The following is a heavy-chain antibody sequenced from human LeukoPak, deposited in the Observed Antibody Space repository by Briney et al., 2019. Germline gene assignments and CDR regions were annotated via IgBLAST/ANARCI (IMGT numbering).Heavy chain of an antibody. Sequence: PGGSLRLSCAASGFTFSSYAMSWVRQAPGKGLEWVSTIGGGDTYYSDSVEGRFTISRDDSKSTVYLQMNSLRAEDTAVYYCAKDWIPYNRNFDCFDFWGQGTLVTVSS. V-gene: IGHV3-23*01. D-gene: IGHD3-9*01. CDR3: AKDWIPYNRNFDCFDF. J-gene: IGHJ4*02. CDR1: GFTFSSYA. CDR2: IGGGDT.